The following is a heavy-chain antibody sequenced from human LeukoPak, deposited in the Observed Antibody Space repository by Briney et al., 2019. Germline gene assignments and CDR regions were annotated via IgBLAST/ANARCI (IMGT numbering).Heavy chain of an antibody. CDR2: INPSAGST. CDR1: GYTFTSYY. D-gene: IGHD4-11*01. V-gene: IGHV1-46*01. CDR3: ARQRDSNWIDP. Sequence: ASVKVSCKAPGYTFTSYYMHWVRQAPGQGLEWMGIINPSAGSTTYAQNFQGRVTMTRDTSTNTVYMELNSLRSDDTAVYYCARQRDSNWIDPWGQGTLVTVSS. J-gene: IGHJ5*02.